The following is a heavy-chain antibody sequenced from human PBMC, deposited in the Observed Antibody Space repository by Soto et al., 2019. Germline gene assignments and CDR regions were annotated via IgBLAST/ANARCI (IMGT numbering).Heavy chain of an antibody. Sequence: SETLSLACTVSGGSISIGVYYWSWIRQHPGKGLEWIGYIYYSGSTYYNPSLKSRVTISVDTSKNQFSLKLSSVTAADTAVYYCARDSSRGFDYWGQGTLVTVSS. J-gene: IGHJ4*02. CDR1: GGSISIGVYY. CDR2: IYYSGST. D-gene: IGHD6-13*01. V-gene: IGHV4-31*03. CDR3: ARDSSRGFDY.